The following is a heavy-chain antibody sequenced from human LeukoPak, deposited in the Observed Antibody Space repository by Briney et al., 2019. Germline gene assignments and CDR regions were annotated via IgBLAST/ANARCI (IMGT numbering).Heavy chain of an antibody. CDR2: IKPDGSGG. CDR1: GFTFSTYW. D-gene: IGHD5-12*01. CDR3: ARSGGYGWDY. V-gene: IGHV3-7*01. Sequence: GGSLRLSCAASGFTFSTYWMTWVRQAPEKGLEWVANIKPDGSGGYYLDSLKGRFTISRDNAKNSLYLEMTNLRVEDTAVYYCARSGGYGWDYWGQGALVTVSS. J-gene: IGHJ4*02.